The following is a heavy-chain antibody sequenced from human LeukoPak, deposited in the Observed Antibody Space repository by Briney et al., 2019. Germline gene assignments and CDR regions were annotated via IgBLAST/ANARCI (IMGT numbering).Heavy chain of an antibody. CDR3: VRGKNGDSLFDS. D-gene: IGHD4-17*01. CDR2: INSDGSST. Sequence: TGGSLRLSCAASGFTFSNAWMSWVRQAPGKGLVWVSRINSDGSSTTYADSVKGRFTISRDNAKNTLYLQMSTLRAEDTAVYYCVRGKNGDSLFDSWGQGTLVTVSS. J-gene: IGHJ4*02. V-gene: IGHV3-74*01. CDR1: GFTFSNAW.